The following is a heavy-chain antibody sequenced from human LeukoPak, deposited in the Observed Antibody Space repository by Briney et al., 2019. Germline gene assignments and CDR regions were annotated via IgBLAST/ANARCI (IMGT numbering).Heavy chain of an antibody. CDR2: INAGNGNT. V-gene: IGHV1-3*01. Sequence: PGASVKVSCKASGYTFTSYAMHWVRQAPGQRLEWMGWINAGNGNTKYSQKFQGRVTITRDTSASTAYMELSSLRSEDTAVYYCARDRGWFGELLDYWGQGTLATVSS. J-gene: IGHJ4*02. D-gene: IGHD3-10*01. CDR3: ARDRGWFGELLDY. CDR1: GYTFTSYA.